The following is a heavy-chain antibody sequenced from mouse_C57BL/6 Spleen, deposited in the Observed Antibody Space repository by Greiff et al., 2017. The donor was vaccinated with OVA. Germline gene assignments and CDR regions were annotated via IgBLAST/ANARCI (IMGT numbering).Heavy chain of an antibody. CDR3: ARALITTVVATGFAY. Sequence: VQLQQSGAELAKPGASVKLSCKASGYTFTSYWMHWVKQRTGQGLEWIGYIYPSSGYTKYNQKFKDKATLTADKSSSTAYMQLSSLTYEDSAVYYCARALITTVVATGFAYWGQGTLVTVSA. CDR1: GYTFTSYW. J-gene: IGHJ3*01. V-gene: IGHV1-7*01. D-gene: IGHD1-1*01. CDR2: IYPSSGYT.